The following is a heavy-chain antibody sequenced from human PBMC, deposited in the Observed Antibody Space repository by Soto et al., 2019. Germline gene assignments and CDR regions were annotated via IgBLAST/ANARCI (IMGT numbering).Heavy chain of an antibody. CDR2: ISAYTDTA. CDR3: ARVIPGVEAWFDP. J-gene: IGHJ5*02. V-gene: IGHV1-18*01. Sequence: QVQLVQSGAEVKKPGASVKVYCRASGYTFTNFVVTWVRRAPGQGLEWMGWISAYTDTANYAQKFQGRVTMTIDTSTSTAYMDLRSLTSDDTAVYYCARVIPGVEAWFDPWGQGTLVTVSS. CDR1: GYTFTNFV. D-gene: IGHD2-2*01.